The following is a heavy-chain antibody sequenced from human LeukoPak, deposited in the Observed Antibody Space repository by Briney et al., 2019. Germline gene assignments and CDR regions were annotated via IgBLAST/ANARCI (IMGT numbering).Heavy chain of an antibody. J-gene: IGHJ4*02. CDR2: IYSGTI. D-gene: IGHD4/OR15-4a*01. Sequence: GGSLRLSCTVSGFTVSSNSMSWVRQAPGKGREWVSFIYSGTIHYSDSVKGRFTISRDNSKNTLYLQMNSLRAAATAVYYCARRAGAYSHPYDSWGQGTLVTVSS. V-gene: IGHV3-53*01. CDR1: GFTVSSNS. CDR3: ARRAGAYSHPYDS.